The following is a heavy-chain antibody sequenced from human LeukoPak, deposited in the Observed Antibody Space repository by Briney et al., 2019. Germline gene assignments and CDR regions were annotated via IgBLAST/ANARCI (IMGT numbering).Heavy chain of an antibody. CDR1: GYTFTSYA. Sequence: ASVKVSCKASGYTFTSYAMRWVRQAPGQRLEWMGWINAGNGNTKYSQKFQGRVTITRDTSASTAYMELSSLRSEDTAVYYCARDWVAAAGRYYYGMDVWGQGTTVTVSS. CDR2: INAGNGNT. V-gene: IGHV1-3*01. D-gene: IGHD6-13*01. J-gene: IGHJ6*02. CDR3: ARDWVAAAGRYYYGMDV.